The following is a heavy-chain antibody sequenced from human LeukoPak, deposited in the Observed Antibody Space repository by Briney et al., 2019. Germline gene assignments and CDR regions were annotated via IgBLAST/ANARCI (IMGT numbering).Heavy chain of an antibody. CDR1: GGSISSSSYY. CDR2: IYYSGST. D-gene: IGHD2-15*01. CDR3: ARDRGEAAPNVPTRNHYYYYYMDV. V-gene: IGHV4-39*07. Sequence: SETLSLTCTVSGGSISSSSYYWGWIRQPPGKGLEWIGSIYYSGSTNYNPSLKSRVTMSVDTSKNQFSLKLSSVTAADTAVYYCARDRGEAAPNVPTRNHYYYYYMDVWGKGTTVTVSS. J-gene: IGHJ6*03.